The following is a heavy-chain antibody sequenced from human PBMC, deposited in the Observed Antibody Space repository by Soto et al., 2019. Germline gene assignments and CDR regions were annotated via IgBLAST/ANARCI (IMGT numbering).Heavy chain of an antibody. V-gene: IGHV3-33*01. J-gene: IGHJ3*02. CDR2: IWYDGSKK. CDR3: ARSRGGSYGGNSAHFEI. D-gene: IGHD4-17*01. CDR1: GFTFSGFG. Sequence: QVQLVESGGGVVQPGTSLRLSCEASGFTFSGFGMHWVRQAPGKGLEWVEVIWYDGSKKYYADCVKGRFTISRDNSKNALYLQMATPGAEDTALYCCARSRGGSYGGNSAHFEIGGQGTLVTVSS.